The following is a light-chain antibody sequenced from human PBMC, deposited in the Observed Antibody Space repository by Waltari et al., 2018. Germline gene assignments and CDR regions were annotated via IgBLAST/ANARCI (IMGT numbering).Light chain of an antibody. CDR1: QSVNSRY. J-gene: IGKJ1*01. Sequence: EIVLTQSPGTLSLSPGERATLSCRASQSVNSRYLAWYQQKPGQAPRLLMYGASNRATGIPDRVGGSGSRTDFTLTISRLEPEDFAVYYCQQYGTSPWTFGQGTKVEIK. CDR2: GAS. CDR3: QQYGTSPWT. V-gene: IGKV3-20*01.